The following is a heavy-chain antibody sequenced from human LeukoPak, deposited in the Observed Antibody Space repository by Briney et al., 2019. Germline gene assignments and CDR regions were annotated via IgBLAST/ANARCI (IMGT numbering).Heavy chain of an antibody. V-gene: IGHV3-9*01. CDR2: ISWNSGSI. J-gene: IGHJ4*02. CDR3: AKDIAARRGGLDY. CDR1: GFTFDDYA. Sequence: HPGGSLRLSCAASGFTFDDYAMPRVRQAPGKGLEWVSGISWNSGSIGYADSVKGRFTISRDNAKNSLYLQMNSLRAEDTALYYCAKDIAARRGGLDYWGQGTLVTVSS. D-gene: IGHD6-6*01.